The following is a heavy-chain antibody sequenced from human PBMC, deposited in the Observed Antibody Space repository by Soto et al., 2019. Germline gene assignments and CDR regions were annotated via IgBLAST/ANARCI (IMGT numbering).Heavy chain of an antibody. CDR1: GFTFSSYA. V-gene: IGHV3-30-3*01. J-gene: IGHJ4*02. Sequence: QVQLVESGGGVVQPGRSLRLSCAASGFTFSSYAMHWVRQAPGKGLEWVAVISYDGSNKYYADSMKGRFTISRDNSKNTLYLQMNSLRAEDTAVYYCARDQRPAPYYYDSSGPGYWGQGTLVTVSS. CDR3: ARDQRPAPYYYDSSGPGY. CDR2: ISYDGSNK. D-gene: IGHD3-22*01.